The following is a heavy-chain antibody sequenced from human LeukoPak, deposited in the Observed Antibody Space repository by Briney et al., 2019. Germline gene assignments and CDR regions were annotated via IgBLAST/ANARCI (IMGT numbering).Heavy chain of an antibody. V-gene: IGHV2-5*02. CDR3: AHHTSPSRYCSGGSCYLPDDFGDSNYFDY. CDR1: GFSLSTSGVG. J-gene: IGHJ4*02. CDR2: TYWDDDK. D-gene: IGHD2-15*01. Sequence: SGPTPVNPTQTLTLTCTFSGFSLSTSGVGVGWIRQPPGKALEWLALTYWDDDKRYSPSLKSRLTITKDTSKNQVVLTMTNMDPVDTATYYCAHHTSPSRYCSGGSCYLPDDFGDSNYFDYWGQGTLVTVSS.